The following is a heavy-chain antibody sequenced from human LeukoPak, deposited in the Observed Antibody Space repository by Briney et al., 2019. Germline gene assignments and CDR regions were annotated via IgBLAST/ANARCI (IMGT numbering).Heavy chain of an antibody. CDR2: VYYSGST. J-gene: IGHJ1*01. D-gene: IGHD2-21*01. V-gene: IGHV4-39*01. CDR1: DASISSTSYY. Sequence: PSETLSLTCTASDASISSTSYYWGWIRQPPGRGLEWIGSVYYSGSTYYNPSLKSRVTIYVDTSKNQFSLELSSVTAADTAVYFCARHIVVASEYFHHWGQGTLVTVSS. CDR3: ARHIVVASEYFHH.